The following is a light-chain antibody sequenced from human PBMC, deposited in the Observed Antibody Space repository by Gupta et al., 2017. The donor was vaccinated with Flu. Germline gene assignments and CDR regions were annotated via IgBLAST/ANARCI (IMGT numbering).Light chain of an antibody. V-gene: IGKV3-11*01. CDR3: QQRSSWPFT. CDR1: QSVSSS. CDR2: DAS. J-gene: IGKJ2*01. Sequence: PATLSLSPGERATLSCRASQSVSSSLAWYQQKPGQAPSLLIYDASNRATGIPARFSGSGSGTDFTLTISSLESEDFAVYYCQQRSSWPFTFGQGAKLEIK.